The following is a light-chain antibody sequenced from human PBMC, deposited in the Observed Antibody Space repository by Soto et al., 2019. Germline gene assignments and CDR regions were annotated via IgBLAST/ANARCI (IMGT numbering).Light chain of an antibody. CDR2: TAS. Sequence: DIQMTQSPSTLSGSVGDRVTITCRASQTISSWLAWYQQKPGKAPKLLIYTASTLKSGVPSRFSGSVSGTEFTLTISSLQPDDFATYYCQHYNSYSEAFGQGTNVELK. CDR1: QTISSW. CDR3: QHYNSYSEA. J-gene: IGKJ1*01. V-gene: IGKV1-5*03.